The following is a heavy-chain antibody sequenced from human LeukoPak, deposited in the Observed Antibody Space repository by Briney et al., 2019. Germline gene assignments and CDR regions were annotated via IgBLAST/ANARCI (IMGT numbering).Heavy chain of an antibody. J-gene: IGHJ3*02. CDR1: GASISSSY. Sequence: PSETLSLTCAVSGASISSSYWSWIRQPPGKGLEWIGYINYSGNTKYNPSLESRVAISVDASNNQFSLRLSSVTAADTAFYYCARGYYDSRGYSNTFDIWGQGTLVTVSS. CDR3: ARGYYDSRGYSNTFDI. V-gene: IGHV4-59*01. D-gene: IGHD3-22*01. CDR2: INYSGNT.